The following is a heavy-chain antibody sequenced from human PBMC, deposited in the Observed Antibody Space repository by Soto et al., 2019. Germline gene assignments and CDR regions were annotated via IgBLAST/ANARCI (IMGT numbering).Heavy chain of an antibody. CDR2: ISYDGSKK. Sequence: QVQLVESGGGVVQPGRSLRLSCAASGFTFSSYGMHWVRQAPGKGLEWVAVISYDGSKKYYADSVKGRFTISRDNSKNTLYLQMNSLRAEDTAVYYCAKGMWFGEFPNAFDIWGQGTMVTVSS. CDR3: AKGMWFGEFPNAFDI. V-gene: IGHV3-30*18. D-gene: IGHD3-10*01. J-gene: IGHJ3*02. CDR1: GFTFSSYG.